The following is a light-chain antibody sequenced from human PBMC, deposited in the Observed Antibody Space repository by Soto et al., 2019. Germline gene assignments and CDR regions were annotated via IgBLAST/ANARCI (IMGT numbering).Light chain of an antibody. Sequence: EIVMTTEKATLSVSPVERATVSCRASQSVSSNLAWYQQKPGQAPRLLIYGASTRATGIPARFSGSGSGTEFTLTISSLQSEDFAVYYCQQYNNWPRTFGQGTKVDI. CDR1: QSVSSN. CDR3: QQYNNWPRT. J-gene: IGKJ1*01. CDR2: GAS. V-gene: IGKV3-15*01.